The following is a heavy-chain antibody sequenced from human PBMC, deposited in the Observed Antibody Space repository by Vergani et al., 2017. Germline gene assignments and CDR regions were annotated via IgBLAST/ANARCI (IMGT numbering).Heavy chain of an antibody. V-gene: IGHV3-33*04. J-gene: IGHJ3*01. D-gene: IGHD2-2*01. CDR2: VSTGTQRQ. CDR3: AGEYSSTSGRAFDF. Sequence: QVQLVESGGGVVQPGGSLRLSCAASGFTFSSYGMHWVRQAPGKGLEWVSFVSTGTQRQSYAQSVKGRFTISRDSAKNSLYLQMDSLRAEDTAVYYCAGEYSSTSGRAFDFWGQGTKVTVSS. CDR1: GFTFSSYG.